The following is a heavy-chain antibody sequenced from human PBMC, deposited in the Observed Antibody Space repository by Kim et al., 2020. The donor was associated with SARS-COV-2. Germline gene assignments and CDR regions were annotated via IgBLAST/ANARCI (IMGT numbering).Heavy chain of an antibody. CDR1: GFTFNNYA. CDR3: AARFGYQFDY. CDR2: VSGSGLTT. J-gene: IGHJ4*02. V-gene: IGHV3-23*01. Sequence: GGSLRLSCAASGFTFNNYAMSWVRQAPGQGLEWISGVSGSGLTTYYADSVKGRFTISRDNSKNTFYLQVDSLRAEDTAVYFCAARFGYQFDYWGQGTLVTVSS. D-gene: IGHD6-25*01.